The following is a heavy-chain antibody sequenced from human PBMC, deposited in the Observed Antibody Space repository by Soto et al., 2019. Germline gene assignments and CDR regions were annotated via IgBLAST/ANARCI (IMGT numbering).Heavy chain of an antibody. D-gene: IGHD2-8*01. Sequence: QLQLQESGPGLVKPSETLSLTCTVSGGSISSSSYYWGWIRQPPGKGLEWIGSIYYSGSTYYNPSLKSRATISVDTSKNQFSLKLSSVTAADTAVYYCAIVLGYCTNGVCANFDYWGQGTLVTVSS. V-gene: IGHV4-39*01. J-gene: IGHJ4*02. CDR2: IYYSGST. CDR1: GGSISSSSYY. CDR3: AIVLGYCTNGVCANFDY.